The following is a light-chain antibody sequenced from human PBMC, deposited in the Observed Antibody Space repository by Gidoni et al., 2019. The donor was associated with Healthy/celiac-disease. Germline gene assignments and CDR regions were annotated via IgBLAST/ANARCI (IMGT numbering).Light chain of an antibody. CDR3: QQSYSTPPIT. CDR2: AAS. Sequence: DIQMTQSPSSLSASVGDRVTITCRASKSSSSYLNWYQQKPGKDPKLLIYAASSLQSGVPSRFSGSGSGTDFTLTISSLQPEDFATYYCQQSYSTPPITFGQGTRLEIK. V-gene: IGKV1-39*01. CDR1: KSSSSY. J-gene: IGKJ5*01.